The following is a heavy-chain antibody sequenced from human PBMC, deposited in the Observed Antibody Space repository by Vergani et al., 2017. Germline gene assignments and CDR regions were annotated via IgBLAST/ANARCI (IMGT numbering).Heavy chain of an antibody. D-gene: IGHD6-13*01. CDR1: GFTFSSYC. J-gene: IGHJ4*02. CDR3: ARAKYSSS. Sequence: EVQLVESGGGLVQPGGSLRLSCAASGFTFSSYCMSWVRQAPGKGLEWVANIKQDGSEKYYVDSVKGRFTISRDNAKNSLYLQMNILRAEDTAVYYCARAKYSSSWGQGTLVTVSS. V-gene: IGHV3-7*03. CDR2: IKQDGSEK.